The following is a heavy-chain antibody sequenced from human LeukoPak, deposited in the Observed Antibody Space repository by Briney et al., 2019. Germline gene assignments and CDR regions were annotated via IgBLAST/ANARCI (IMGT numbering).Heavy chain of an antibody. CDR1: GYTFTGFY. Sequence: ASVQVSCKASGYTFTGFYIHWVRQAPGQGLEWMGWINPNSGGTNYAQNFQGGVTMTRDTSISTAYMELSRLTSDDTAIYYCARDQGTYYFDYWGQGALVTVSS. CDR3: ARDQGTYYFDY. CDR2: INPNSGGT. J-gene: IGHJ4*02. D-gene: IGHD1-1*01. V-gene: IGHV1-2*02.